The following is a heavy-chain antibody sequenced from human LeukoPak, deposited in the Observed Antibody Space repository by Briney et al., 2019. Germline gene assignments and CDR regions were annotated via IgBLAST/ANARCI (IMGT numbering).Heavy chain of an antibody. CDR1: GFTFSSYG. D-gene: IGHD6-19*01. Sequence: GGSLRLSCAASGFTFSSYGMHWVRQAPGKGLEWVAVISYDGSNKYYADSVKGRFTISRDNSKNTLYLQMNSLRAEDTAVYYCAKDHTAVAGTFRGYFDYWGQGTLVTVSS. J-gene: IGHJ4*02. V-gene: IGHV3-30*18. CDR2: ISYDGSNK. CDR3: AKDHTAVAGTFRGYFDY.